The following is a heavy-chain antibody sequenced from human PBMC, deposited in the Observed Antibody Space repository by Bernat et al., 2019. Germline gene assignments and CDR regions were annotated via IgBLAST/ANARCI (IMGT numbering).Heavy chain of an antibody. Sequence: VQLVESGGGLVQPGGSLRLSCAASGFTFSSYWMSWVRQAPGKGLEWVANIKQDGSEKYYVDSVKGRFTISRDNAKNSLYLQMNSLRAEDTAVYYCARGGDFDWLLFFDYWGQGTLVTVSS. CDR3: ARGGDFDWLLFFDY. D-gene: IGHD3-9*01. CDR2: IKQDGSEK. V-gene: IGHV3-7*01. CDR1: GFTFSSYW. J-gene: IGHJ4*02.